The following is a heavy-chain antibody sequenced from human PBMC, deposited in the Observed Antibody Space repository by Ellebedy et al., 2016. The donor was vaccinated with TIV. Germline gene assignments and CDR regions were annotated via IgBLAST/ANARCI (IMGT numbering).Heavy chain of an antibody. V-gene: IGHV4-59*08. Sequence: SETLSLXCTVSGGSISSYYWSWIRQPPGKGLEWIGYVYYSGTTNYNPSLRSRVTISVDTSKNQFSLKLSSVTAADTAVYYCARRQNNWNYPMGYFDLWGRGTLVTVSS. CDR1: GGSISSYY. D-gene: IGHD1-7*01. CDR3: ARRQNNWNYPMGYFDL. J-gene: IGHJ2*01. CDR2: VYYSGTT.